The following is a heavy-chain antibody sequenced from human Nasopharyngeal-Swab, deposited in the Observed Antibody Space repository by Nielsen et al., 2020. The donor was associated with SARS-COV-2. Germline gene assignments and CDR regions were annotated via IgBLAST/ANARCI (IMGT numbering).Heavy chain of an antibody. CDR3: ARVGICNNDWCGSYDS. V-gene: IGHV3-72*01. CDR2: SRVKANSYTA. CDR1: GFTLGDYY. J-gene: IGHJ4*02. D-gene: IGHD3-9*01. Sequence: GGSLRLSCVASGFTLGDYYMDWVRQAPGKGLEWLGHSRVKANSYTAEYAASVTGRFTFSREESKNLLYLQMSSLKTEDTAVYYCARVGICNNDWCGSYDSWGQGTLVTVSS.